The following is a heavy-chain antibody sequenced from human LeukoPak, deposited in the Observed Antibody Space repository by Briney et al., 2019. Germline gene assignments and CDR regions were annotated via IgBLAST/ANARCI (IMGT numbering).Heavy chain of an antibody. CDR1: GFSFGSYG. V-gene: IGHV3-48*04. J-gene: IGHJ4*02. CDR3: ARESYYDSSGYYIFQSLDY. CDR2: ISGNGGTT. Sequence: GESLRLSCAASGFSFGSYGLSWVRQAPGKGPQWVSYISGNGGTTHYADSVEGRFTISRDNAKNSLYLQMNSLRAEDTAVYYCARESYYDSSGYYIFQSLDYWGQGTLVTVSS. D-gene: IGHD3-22*01.